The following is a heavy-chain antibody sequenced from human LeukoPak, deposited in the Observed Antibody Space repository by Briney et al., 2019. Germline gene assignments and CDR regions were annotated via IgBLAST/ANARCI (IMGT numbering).Heavy chain of an antibody. CDR2: INHSGST. Sequence: SETLSLTCAVYGGSFSGYYWSWIRQPPGKGLEWIGEINHSGSTNYNPSLKSRVTISVDTSKNQFSLKLSSVTAADTAVYYCARGSIPMVRGANMDVWGKGTTVTISS. J-gene: IGHJ6*03. CDR1: GGSFSGYY. CDR3: ARGSIPMVRGANMDV. V-gene: IGHV4-34*01. D-gene: IGHD3-10*01.